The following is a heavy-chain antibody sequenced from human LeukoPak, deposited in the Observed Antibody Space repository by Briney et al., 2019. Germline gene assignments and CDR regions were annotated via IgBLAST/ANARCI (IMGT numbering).Heavy chain of an antibody. CDR3: AREEYGGYFDY. CDR2: INPTGTGT. D-gene: IGHD2-21*01. Sequence: ASVKVPCKASGYTFTGYYMHWVRQAPGQGLEWMGLINPTGTGTNYAQKFRGRVTMTRDTSTTTVHMELSSLTSEDTAVYYCAREEYGGYFDYWGQGTLVTVSS. CDR1: GYTFTGYY. V-gene: IGHV1-46*01. J-gene: IGHJ4*02.